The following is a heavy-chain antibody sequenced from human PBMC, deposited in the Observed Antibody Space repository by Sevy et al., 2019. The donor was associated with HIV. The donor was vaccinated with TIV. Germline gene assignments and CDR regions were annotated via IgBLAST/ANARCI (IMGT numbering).Heavy chain of an antibody. V-gene: IGHV1-69*13. Sequence: ASVKVSCKASGGTFSSYTISWVRQAPGQGLEWMGGIIPISGTANYAQRFQGRVTITADESKGTAYMELRSLGAEDSAVYYCARDRGDYCSGGSCYPSYGLDVWGQGTTVTVSS. J-gene: IGHJ6*02. CDR1: GGTFSSYT. CDR3: ARDRGDYCSGGSCYPSYGLDV. D-gene: IGHD2-15*01. CDR2: IIPISGTA.